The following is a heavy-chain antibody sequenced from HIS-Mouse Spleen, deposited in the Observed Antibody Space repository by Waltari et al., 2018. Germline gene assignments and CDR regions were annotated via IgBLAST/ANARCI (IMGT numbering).Heavy chain of an antibody. J-gene: IGHJ2*01. V-gene: IGHV4-39*07. Sequence: QLQLQESRPGLVKPSETLSLTCTVSGGPISSSSYYWGWIRQPPGKGLEWIGSIYYSGSTYYNPSLKSRVTISVDTSKNQFSLKLSSVTAADTAVYYCAREIPYSSSWYDWYFDLWGRGTLVTVSS. CDR2: IYYSGST. CDR1: GGPISSSSYY. CDR3: AREIPYSSSWYDWYFDL. D-gene: IGHD6-13*01.